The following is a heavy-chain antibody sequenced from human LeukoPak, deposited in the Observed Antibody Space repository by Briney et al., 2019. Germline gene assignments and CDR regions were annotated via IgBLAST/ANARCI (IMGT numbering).Heavy chain of an antibody. CDR3: ARGGGYSYGYFFDY. CDR1: GFTFSSYG. J-gene: IGHJ4*02. Sequence: GGSLRLSCAASGFTFSSYGMSWARQAPGKGLEWVSSISGSGGSTYYADSVKGRFTISRDNSKNTLYLQMNSLRAEDTAVYYCARGGGYSYGYFFDYWGQGTLVTVSS. D-gene: IGHD5-18*01. CDR2: ISGSGGST. V-gene: IGHV3-23*01.